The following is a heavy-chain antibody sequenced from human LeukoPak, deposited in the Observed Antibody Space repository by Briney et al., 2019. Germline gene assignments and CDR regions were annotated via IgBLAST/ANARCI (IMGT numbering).Heavy chain of an antibody. J-gene: IGHJ4*02. D-gene: IGHD4-11*01. Sequence: SETLSPTCTVSGGSISSYYWSWIRQPPGKGLEWIGYIYHSGSTYYNPSLKSRVTISVDRSKNQFSLKLSSVTAADTAVYYCARESTTVTNALDYWGQGTLVTVSS. CDR2: IYHSGST. CDR3: ARESTTVTNALDY. CDR1: GGSISSYY. V-gene: IGHV4-59*12.